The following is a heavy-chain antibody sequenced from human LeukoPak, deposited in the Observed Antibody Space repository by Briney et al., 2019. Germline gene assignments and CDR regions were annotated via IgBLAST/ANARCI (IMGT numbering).Heavy chain of an antibody. J-gene: IGHJ4*02. CDR3: AKTSRGYSYGLKYFDY. D-gene: IGHD5-18*01. Sequence: QSGGSLRLSCAASGFTFSSYGMHWVRQAPGKGLEWVAVISYDGSNKYYADSVKGRFTISRDNSKNTLYLQMNSLRAEGTAVYYCAKTSRGYSYGLKYFDYWGQGTLVTVSS. CDR2: ISYDGSNK. CDR1: GFTFSSYG. V-gene: IGHV3-30*18.